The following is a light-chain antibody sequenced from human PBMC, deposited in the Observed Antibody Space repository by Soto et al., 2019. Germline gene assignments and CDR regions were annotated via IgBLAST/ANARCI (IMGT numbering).Light chain of an antibody. V-gene: IGLV2-14*02. CDR2: EVT. Sequence: QSALTQPASVSGSPGQSITISCTGTSSDVGSYNLVSWYQQHPGKAPKLLISEVTKRPSGVPDRFSGSKSGNTASLTVSGLQADDEADYYCGSKAGSNKHLVFGGGTKLTVL. CDR1: SSDVGSYNL. J-gene: IGLJ3*02. CDR3: GSKAGSNKHLV.